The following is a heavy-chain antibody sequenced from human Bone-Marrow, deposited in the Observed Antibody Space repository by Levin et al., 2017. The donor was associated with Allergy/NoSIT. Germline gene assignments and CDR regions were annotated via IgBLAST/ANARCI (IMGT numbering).Heavy chain of an antibody. CDR1: GGPIRSSSYY. Sequence: SQTLSLPCTVSGGPIRSSSYYWGWIRQPPGKGLEWIGSIYYSGSTYYNPSLKSRVTISVDTSKNQFSLKLSSVTAADTAVYYCASQSTGLNYYDSSGYGEWNWGQGTLVTVSS. D-gene: IGHD3-22*01. J-gene: IGHJ4*02. CDR3: ASQSTGLNYYDSSGYGEWN. V-gene: IGHV4-39*01. CDR2: IYYSGST.